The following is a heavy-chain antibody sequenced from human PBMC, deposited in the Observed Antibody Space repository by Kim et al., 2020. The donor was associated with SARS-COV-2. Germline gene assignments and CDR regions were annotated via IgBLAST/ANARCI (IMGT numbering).Heavy chain of an antibody. CDR1: GFTFSSYS. CDR3: ARACCITMVRGAPYYYGMDV. Sequence: GGSLRLSCAASGFTFSSYSMNWVRQAPGKGLEWVSSISSSSSYIYYADSVKGRFTISRDNAKNSLYLQMNSLRAEDTAVYYCARACCITMVRGAPYYYGMDVWGQGTTVTVSS. J-gene: IGHJ6*02. D-gene: IGHD3-10*01. V-gene: IGHV3-21*01. CDR2: ISSSSSYI.